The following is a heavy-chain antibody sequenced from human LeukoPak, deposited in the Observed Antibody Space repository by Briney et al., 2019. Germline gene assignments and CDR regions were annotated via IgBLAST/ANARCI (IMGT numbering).Heavy chain of an antibody. CDR3: ARGGYCSGGSCYPGPPDY. D-gene: IGHD2-15*01. J-gene: IGHJ4*02. CDR1: GYSISSSNW. Sequence: PSETLSLTCAVSGYSISSSNWWGWIRQPPGEGLEWIGYIYYSGSTYYNPSLKSRVTMSVDTSKNQFSLKLSSVTAVDTAVYYCARGGYCSGGSCYPGPPDYWGQGTLVTVSS. CDR2: IYYSGST. V-gene: IGHV4-28*01.